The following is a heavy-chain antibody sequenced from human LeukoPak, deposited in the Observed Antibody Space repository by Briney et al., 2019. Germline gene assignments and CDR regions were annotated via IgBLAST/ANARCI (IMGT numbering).Heavy chain of an antibody. D-gene: IGHD1-26*01. J-gene: IGHJ4*02. CDR3: ARTAIGGNYFDY. CDR2: TYNRSKWYN. V-gene: IGHV6-1*01. Sequence: SQTLSLTCAISGDSVSSNTAAWNWIRQSPSRGLEWLGRTYNRSKWYNDYAVSVKSRVTINPDTSKNQFSLQLNSVTPEDTAMYYCARTAIGGNYFDYWGQGTLVTVSS. CDR1: GDSVSSNTAA.